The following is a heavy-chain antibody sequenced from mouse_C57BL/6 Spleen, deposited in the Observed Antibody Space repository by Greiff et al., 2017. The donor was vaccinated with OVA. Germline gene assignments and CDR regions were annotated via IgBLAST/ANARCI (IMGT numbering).Heavy chain of an antibody. Sequence: EVMLVESEGGLVQPGSSMKLSCTASGFTFSDYYMAWVRQVPEKGLEWVANINYDGSSTYYLDSLKSRFIISRDNAKNILYLQMSSLKSEDTATYYCARDRNWEGYFDVWGTGTTVTVSS. D-gene: IGHD4-1*01. V-gene: IGHV5-16*01. CDR2: INYDGSST. J-gene: IGHJ1*03. CDR3: ARDRNWEGYFDV. CDR1: GFTFSDYY.